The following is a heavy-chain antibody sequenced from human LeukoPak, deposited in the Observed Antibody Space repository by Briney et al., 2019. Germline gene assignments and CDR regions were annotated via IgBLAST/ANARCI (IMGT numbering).Heavy chain of an antibody. Sequence: ASVKVSCKASGYTFTDENIIWVRQAPGQGLEWMAWMTPESGNSGHVQKFEDRITLTSDNSINTAYMELRGLRSDDTAVYYCAAGKQLWADFDYWGQGTLVTVSS. CDR1: GYTFTDEN. D-gene: IGHD5-18*01. J-gene: IGHJ4*02. CDR3: AAGKQLWADFDY. CDR2: MTPESGNS. V-gene: IGHV1-8*01.